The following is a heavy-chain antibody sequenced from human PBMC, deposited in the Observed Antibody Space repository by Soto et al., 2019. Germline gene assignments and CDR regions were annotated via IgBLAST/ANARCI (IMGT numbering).Heavy chain of an antibody. Sequence: GPSVKVSCKTSGYTFNTCGINWVRQAPGQGLELMGWISAYDGKTTYAEKFQGRVTMTTDTSTSTAYMELRSLRSDDTAIYYCARDPHEFWTSYWFDPWGQGTPVTVSS. CDR3: ARDPHEFWTSYWFDP. CDR1: GYTFNTCG. V-gene: IGHV1-18*01. D-gene: IGHD3-3*01. J-gene: IGHJ5*02. CDR2: ISAYDGKT.